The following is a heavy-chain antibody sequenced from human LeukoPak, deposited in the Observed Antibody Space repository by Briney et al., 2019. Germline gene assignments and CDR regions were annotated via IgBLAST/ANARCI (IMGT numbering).Heavy chain of an antibody. D-gene: IGHD5-12*01. J-gene: IGHJ4*02. V-gene: IGHV4-39*01. CDR2: ISFVGQT. CDR3: ARLVYSDPNYFDY. Sequence: SETLSLTCTVSGVSIDNSYGYFWVWLRQPPGKGLEWIGSISFVGQTFYNSSLESRATLSVDNSRNQFSLRLRSVTAADTAVFYCARLVYSDPNYFDYWGRGSLVTVSS. CDR1: GVSIDNSYGYF.